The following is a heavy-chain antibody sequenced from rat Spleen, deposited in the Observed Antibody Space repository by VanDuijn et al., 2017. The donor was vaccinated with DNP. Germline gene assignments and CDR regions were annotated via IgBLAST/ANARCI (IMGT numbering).Heavy chain of an antibody. D-gene: IGHD5-1*01. CDR3: ARVQLGYYALDA. CDR1: GFTFNNYG. Sequence: EVQLVESGGGLVQPGRSLKLSCAASGFTFNNYGMHWIRQAPTKGLEWVTSISPSGGGTYYRDSVKGRFTISRDNANRTLYLQMDSLRSEETATYYCARVQLGYYALDAWGQGTSVTVSS. J-gene: IGHJ4*01. CDR2: ISPSGGGT. V-gene: IGHV5-19*01.